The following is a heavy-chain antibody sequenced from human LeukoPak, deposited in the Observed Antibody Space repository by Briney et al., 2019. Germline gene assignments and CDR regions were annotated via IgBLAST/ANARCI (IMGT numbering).Heavy chain of an antibody. CDR3: ARSTYGDYDS. CDR1: QYAFTNFW. V-gene: IGHV5-51*01. CDR2: IYLGDSDT. D-gene: IGHD4-17*01. Sequence: GESLKISCKGSQYAFTNFWSGWVREMPGKGLEWMWIIYLGDSDTRYSTPSHSQGTTSADKSISAPYLQRLSLRASVTAISYCARSTYGDYDSWGQGTLVTVSS. J-gene: IGHJ4*02.